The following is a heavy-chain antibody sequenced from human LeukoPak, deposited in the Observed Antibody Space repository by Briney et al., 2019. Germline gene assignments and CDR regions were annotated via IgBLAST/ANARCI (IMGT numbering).Heavy chain of an antibody. CDR3: ARSGGIIAVSYYYYYMDV. Sequence: GGSLRLSCAASGFTFSSYGMSWVRQAPGKGLEWVSAISGSGGSTYYADSVKGRFTISRDNSKNTLYLQMNSLRVEDTAVYYCARSGGIIAVSYYYYYMDVWGKGTTVAISS. D-gene: IGHD3-10*01. CDR1: GFTFSSYG. V-gene: IGHV3-23*01. J-gene: IGHJ6*03. CDR2: ISGSGGST.